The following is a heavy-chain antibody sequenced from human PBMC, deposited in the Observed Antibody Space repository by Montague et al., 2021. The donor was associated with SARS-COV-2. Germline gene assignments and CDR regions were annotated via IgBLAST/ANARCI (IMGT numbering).Heavy chain of an antibody. J-gene: IGHJ6*02. CDR2: INSDGSST. V-gene: IGHV3-74*01. CDR3: ARSIGDFWSGYEDYYSAMGV. D-gene: IGHD3-3*01. CDR1: GFTFRSYW. Sequence: SLRLSCAASGFTFRSYWMHWVRQAPGKGLVWVSRINSDGSSTGYADSVKGRFTISRDNAKNMLYLQMNSLRAEDTAVYYCARSIGDFWSGYEDYYSAMGVWGQGTTVTVSS.